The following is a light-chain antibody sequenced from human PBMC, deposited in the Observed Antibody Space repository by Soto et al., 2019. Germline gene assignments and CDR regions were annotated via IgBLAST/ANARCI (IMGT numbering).Light chain of an antibody. V-gene: IGLV1-40*01. CDR3: FSFTTTSTHV. Sequence: QSVLTQPPSVSGAPGQRVTISCTGSSSNIGAGYGVHWYQQVPGAAPKLMISEVNNRPSGVSNRFSGSKSSNTAYLTISGLQVEDEAEYFCFSFTTTSTHVFGTGTKLTVL. CDR2: EVN. CDR1: SSNIGAGYG. J-gene: IGLJ1*01.